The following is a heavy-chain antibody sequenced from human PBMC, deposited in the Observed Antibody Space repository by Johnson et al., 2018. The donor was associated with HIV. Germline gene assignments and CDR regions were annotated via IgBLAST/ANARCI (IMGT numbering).Heavy chain of an antibody. J-gene: IGHJ3*02. CDR1: GFTVNSNY. CDR2: IYSGSRT. V-gene: IGHV3-66*01. Sequence: VQLVESGGGLVQPGGSLRLSCAASGFTVNSNYINWVRQAPGKGLECVSGIYSGSRTYYADSVEGRFTISRDNSKNTLYLQMNSLRAEDTAVYFCARDRRYYDSSGYYHDAFDIWGQGTMVTVSS. D-gene: IGHD3-22*01. CDR3: ARDRRYYDSSGYYHDAFDI.